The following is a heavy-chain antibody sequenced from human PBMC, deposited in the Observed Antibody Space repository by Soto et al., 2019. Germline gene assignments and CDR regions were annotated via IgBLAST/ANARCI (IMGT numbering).Heavy chain of an antibody. CDR2: ISAYNGNT. J-gene: IGHJ5*02. CDR1: CYTFPSDG. D-gene: IGHD4-17*01. V-gene: IGHV1-18*04. Sequence: ASAQVSCKASCYTFPSDGISWVRQAPGQGLEWMGWISAYNGNTNYAQKLQGRVTMTTDTSTSTAYMELRSLRSDDTAVYYCVRVRDDYGDSGWFDPWGQGTMVTGSS. CDR3: VRVRDDYGDSGWFDP.